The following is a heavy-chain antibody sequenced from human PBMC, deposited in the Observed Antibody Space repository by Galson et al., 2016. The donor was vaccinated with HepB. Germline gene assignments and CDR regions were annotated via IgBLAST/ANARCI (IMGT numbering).Heavy chain of an antibody. D-gene: IGHD1-14*01. CDR1: GYNFITSG. CDR2: ISTHNGKT. Sequence: SVKVSCKASGYNFITSGFIWVRQAPGQGLEWMGWISTHNGKTNYVEKFQGRLTMTTDTTTNTAYMELRSLRFDDTAVYYCARDTNTGWFDLWGQGTLVAVSS. V-gene: IGHV1-18*01. CDR3: ARDTNTGWFDL. J-gene: IGHJ5*02.